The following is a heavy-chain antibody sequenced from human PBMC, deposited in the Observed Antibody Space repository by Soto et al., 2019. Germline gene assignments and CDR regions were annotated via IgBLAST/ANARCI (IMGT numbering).Heavy chain of an antibody. Sequence: SETLSLTCAVYGGSFSGYYWSWIRQPPGKGLEWIGEINHSGSTNYNPSLKSRVTISVDTSKNQFSLKLSSVTAADTAVYYCARGLGDDFWRGYYNYYYYYYLDVWGKGPTVTVSS. CDR3: ARGLGDDFWRGYYNYYYYYYLDV. D-gene: IGHD3-3*01. CDR1: GGSFSGYY. CDR2: INHSGST. V-gene: IGHV4-34*01. J-gene: IGHJ6*03.